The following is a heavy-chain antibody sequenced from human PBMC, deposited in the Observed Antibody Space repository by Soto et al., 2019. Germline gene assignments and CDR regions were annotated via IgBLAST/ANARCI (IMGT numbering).Heavy chain of an antibody. CDR2: IKEDGSEK. Sequence: EVQLVESGGGLVQPGGSLRLSCAASGFTFSYYWMSWVRQAPGKGLEWVANIKEDGSEKYYVDSVKGRFTISRDNAKNSLSLQLNSLRAEDTAVYYSARDLAWGQGTLVTVSS. CDR3: ARDLA. J-gene: IGHJ5*02. CDR1: GFTFSYYW. V-gene: IGHV3-7*03.